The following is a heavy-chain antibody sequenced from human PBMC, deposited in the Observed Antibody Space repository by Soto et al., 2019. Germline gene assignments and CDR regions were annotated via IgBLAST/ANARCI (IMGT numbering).Heavy chain of an antibody. CDR1: GFTFSSYA. V-gene: IGHV3-23*01. CDR3: AKDLRDTSSDWYDAFDI. CDR2: ISGSGGST. D-gene: IGHD6-19*01. J-gene: IGHJ3*02. Sequence: GGSLRLSCAASGFTFSSYAMSWVRQAPGKGLEWVSAISGSGGSTYYADSVKGRFTISRDNSKNTLYLQMNSLRAEDTAVYYCAKDLRDTSSDWYDAFDIWGQGTMVTV.